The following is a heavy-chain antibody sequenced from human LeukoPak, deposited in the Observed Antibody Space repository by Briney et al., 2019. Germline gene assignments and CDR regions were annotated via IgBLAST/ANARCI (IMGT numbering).Heavy chain of an antibody. CDR3: ARDVAAANYYYYYYIDV. J-gene: IGHJ6*03. V-gene: IGHV3-11*06. D-gene: IGHD6-13*01. Sequence: DSVKGRFTISRDNAKNSLYLQMNSLRAEDTAVYYCARDVAAANYYYYYYIDVWGKGTTVTVSS.